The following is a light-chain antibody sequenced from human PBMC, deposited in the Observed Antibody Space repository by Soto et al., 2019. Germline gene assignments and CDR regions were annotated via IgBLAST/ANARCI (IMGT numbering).Light chain of an antibody. CDR3: QQRHMWPIT. Sequence: EVVLTQYPVSLFLSQRVRATLSCRASQSFRGLLAWYQQKPGQAPRLLIYDAYNRATGIPPRFSGSGSGTDFTLTISSLEPEASAVYYCQQRHMWPITFGQGTRLEIK. V-gene: IGKV3-11*01. CDR2: DAY. CDR1: QSFRGL. J-gene: IGKJ5*01.